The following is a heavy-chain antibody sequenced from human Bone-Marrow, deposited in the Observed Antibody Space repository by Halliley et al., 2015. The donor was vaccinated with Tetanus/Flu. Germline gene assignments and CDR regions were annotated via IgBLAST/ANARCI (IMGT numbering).Heavy chain of an antibody. J-gene: IGHJ6*02. CDR1: GFTFSDYY. V-gene: IGHV3-11*01. CDR3: ARDENSDILVGHGRTASGSYCYNRDF. CDR2: ISSGGGTI. Sequence: SLRLSCAASGFTFSDYYMTWVRQAPGKGLEWVSYISSGGGTIYYADSVKGRFTISRDNAKNSVYLQMNSLRAEDTAVYYCARDENSDILVGHGRTASGSYCYNRDFWGQGPTVTVSS. D-gene: IGHD3-9*01.